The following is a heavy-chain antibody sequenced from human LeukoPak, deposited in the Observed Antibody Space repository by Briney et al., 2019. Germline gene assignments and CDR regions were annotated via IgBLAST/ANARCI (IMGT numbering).Heavy chain of an antibody. V-gene: IGHV4-4*07. Sequence: SETLSLTCTVSGGSIINYYWSWIRQSAGRGLEWVGRIYITGSTNYNPSLQSRLSMSVDTSKNQFSLRLTSVSAADTAVYYCARLKYYDSTGYSPGYYMDVWGKGITVTVSS. D-gene: IGHD3-22*01. CDR2: IYITGST. CDR3: ARLKYYDSTGYSPGYYMDV. J-gene: IGHJ6*03. CDR1: GGSIINYY.